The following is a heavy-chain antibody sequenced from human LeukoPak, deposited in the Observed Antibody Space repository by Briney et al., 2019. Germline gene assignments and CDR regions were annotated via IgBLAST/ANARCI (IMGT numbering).Heavy chain of an antibody. CDR3: ARDPFPYYYDSSGYTSV. CDR2: ISSSSSYI. Sequence: KTGGSLRLSCAASGFTFSSYSMNWVRQAPGKGLEWVSSISSSSSYIYYADSVKGRFTISRDNAKNSLYLQMNSLRAEDTAVYYCARDPFPYYYDSSGYTSVWGQGTMVTVSS. CDR1: GFTFSSYS. J-gene: IGHJ3*01. V-gene: IGHV3-21*01. D-gene: IGHD3-22*01.